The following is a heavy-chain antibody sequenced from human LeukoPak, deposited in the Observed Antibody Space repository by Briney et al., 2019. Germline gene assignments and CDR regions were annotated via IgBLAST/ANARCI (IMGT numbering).Heavy chain of an antibody. D-gene: IGHD3-22*01. Sequence: SETLSLTCTVSGGSISSYYWSWIRQPPGKGLEWIGYIYYSGSTNYNPSLKSRVTISVDTSKNQFSLKLSSVTAADMAVYYCARVDYDSSGPYYFDYWGQGTLVTVSS. CDR2: IYYSGST. CDR3: ARVDYDSSGPYYFDY. CDR1: GGSISSYY. V-gene: IGHV4-59*01. J-gene: IGHJ4*02.